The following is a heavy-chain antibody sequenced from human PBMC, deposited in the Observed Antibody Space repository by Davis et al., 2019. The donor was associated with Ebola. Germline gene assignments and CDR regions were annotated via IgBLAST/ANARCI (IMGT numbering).Heavy chain of an antibody. CDR1: GASIASDY. D-gene: IGHD3-3*02. CDR2: IYYTGST. J-gene: IGHJ6*03. Sequence: MPSETLSLTCSVSGASIASDYWTWIRQPPGKGLDWIGYIYYTGSTNYNPSLKSRVTMSVDTSKNQFSPRLSSVTAADTALYYCARVTISIFGVYSYYHMDVWGKGTAVTVSS. V-gene: IGHV4-59*01. CDR3: ARVTISIFGVYSYYHMDV.